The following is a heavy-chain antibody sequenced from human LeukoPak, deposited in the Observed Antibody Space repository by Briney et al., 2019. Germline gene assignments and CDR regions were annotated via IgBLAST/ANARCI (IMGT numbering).Heavy chain of an antibody. CDR2: INPNSGGS. CDR1: GYSFIDYY. V-gene: IGHV1-2*02. J-gene: IGHJ4*02. Sequence: ASVTVSCKSSGYSFIDYYIHWVRQAPGQGLEWMGWINPNSGGSNSAQKFHGRVTMTRDTSLNTVYMPLSGLTSDDTALYYCARDRVVTAVRNHFHYWGQGTLVTVSS. CDR3: ARDRVVTAVRNHFHY. D-gene: IGHD2-21*02.